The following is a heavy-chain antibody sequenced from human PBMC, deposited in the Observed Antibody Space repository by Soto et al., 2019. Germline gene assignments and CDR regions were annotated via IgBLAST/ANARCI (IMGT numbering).Heavy chain of an antibody. J-gene: IGHJ4*02. CDR2: ISPSGGTT. CDR3: AKDLAFYYSSGGRED. D-gene: IGHD3-10*01. Sequence: EAQLLESGGGLVQPGGSLKLSCVASGFMFSSHTMNWVRQAPGKGLEWVSGISPSGGTTYYADSVKGRFTISRDNAKNTTHLQMNSLRAEDTAIYYCAKDLAFYYSSGGREDWGQGTLVTVSS. CDR1: GFMFSSHT. V-gene: IGHV3-23*01.